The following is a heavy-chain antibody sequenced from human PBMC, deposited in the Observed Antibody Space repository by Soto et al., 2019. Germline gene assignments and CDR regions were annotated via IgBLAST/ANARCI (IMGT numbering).Heavy chain of an antibody. J-gene: IGHJ4*02. CDR1: GFTFSSYA. CDR2: ISGSGGST. CDR3: AKDRGYDFWSLDFDY. D-gene: IGHD3-3*01. Sequence: GGSLRLSCAASGFTFSSYAMSWVRQAPGKGLEWVSAISGSGGSTYYADSVKGRFTISRDNTKNTLYLQMNSLRAEDTAVYYCAKDRGYDFWSLDFDYWGQGTLVTVSS. V-gene: IGHV3-23*01.